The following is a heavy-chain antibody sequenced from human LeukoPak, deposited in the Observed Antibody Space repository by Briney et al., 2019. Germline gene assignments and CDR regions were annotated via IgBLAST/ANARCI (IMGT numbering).Heavy chain of an antibody. Sequence: PSETLSLTCTVSGYSISSGNTWAWIRQPPGKGLRWFGSIYHRGSTYYNPSLKSRVTMSVDTSKNQFSLKLRSVTAADTAIYYCARASYHSYYYYMDVWGKGTTVTVSS. V-gene: IGHV4-38-2*02. CDR3: ARASYHSYYYYMDV. CDR2: IYHRGST. CDR1: GYSISSGNT. D-gene: IGHD1-26*01. J-gene: IGHJ6*03.